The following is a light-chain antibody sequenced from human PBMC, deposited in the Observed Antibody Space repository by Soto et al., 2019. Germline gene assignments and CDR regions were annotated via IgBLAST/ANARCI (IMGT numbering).Light chain of an antibody. Sequence: ELVMTQSPATLSVAPGERATLSCRASQSIRTLLAWYQQKPGQAPRLLIYGASTRATGIPARFSGSGSGTEFTLTISSLQSEDFAVYYCQQYNNWPRTFGQGTKVDIK. CDR3: QQYNNWPRT. V-gene: IGKV3-15*01. CDR1: QSIRTL. J-gene: IGKJ1*01. CDR2: GAS.